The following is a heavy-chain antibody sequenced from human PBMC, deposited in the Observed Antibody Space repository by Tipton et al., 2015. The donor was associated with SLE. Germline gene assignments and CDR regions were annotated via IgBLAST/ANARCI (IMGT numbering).Heavy chain of an antibody. CDR2: INHSGST. CDR3: ARLGAFDI. V-gene: IGHV4-38-2*01. J-gene: IGHJ3*02. D-gene: IGHD7-27*01. Sequence: TLSLTCAVSGFSISSGYYWGWIRQPPGKGLEWIGEINHSGSTNYNPSLKSRITISVGTSKNQFSLKLYSVTTADTAVYYCARLGAFDIWGQGTMVNVSS. CDR1: GFSISSGYY.